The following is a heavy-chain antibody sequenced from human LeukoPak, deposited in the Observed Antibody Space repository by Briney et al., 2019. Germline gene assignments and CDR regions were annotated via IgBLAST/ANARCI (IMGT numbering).Heavy chain of an antibody. V-gene: IGHV3-23*01. CDR2: ISGSGAKT. CDR1: GFTFSSYA. J-gene: IGHJ6*03. Sequence: PGGSLRLSCAASGFTFSSYAMSWVRQAPGKGLEWVSAISGSGAKTYYSDSVKGRFTISRDNSKSTLYLQMNSLRVEDTAVYYCAKDPMWFGEGDYKYYMDVWGKGTTVTVSS. D-gene: IGHD3-10*01. CDR3: AKDPMWFGEGDYKYYMDV.